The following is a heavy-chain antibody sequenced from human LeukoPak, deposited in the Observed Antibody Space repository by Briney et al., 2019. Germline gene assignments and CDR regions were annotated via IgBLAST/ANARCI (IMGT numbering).Heavy chain of an antibody. CDR2: MNPSGGSR. J-gene: IGHJ4*02. CDR1: GYTFISYF. Sequence: ASVKVSCKASGYTFISYFVHWVRQAPGQGLEWVGIMNPSGGSRSYAQKFQGRVSMTRDTSSSTVYMELGSLRSEDTAVYYCARGDGYESPLGYWGQGTLVTVSS. CDR3: ARGDGYESPLGY. V-gene: IGHV1-46*01. D-gene: IGHD5-24*01.